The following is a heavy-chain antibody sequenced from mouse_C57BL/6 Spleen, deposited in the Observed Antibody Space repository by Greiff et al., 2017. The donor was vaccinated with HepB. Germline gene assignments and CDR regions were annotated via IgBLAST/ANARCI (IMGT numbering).Heavy chain of an antibody. CDR2: IDPSDSYT. CDR3: ASAGYSTPYAMDY. CDR1: GYTFTSYW. V-gene: IGHV1-50*01. D-gene: IGHD2-5*01. Sequence: VQLQQPGAELVKPGASVKLSCKASGYTFTSYWMQWVKQRPGQGLEWIGEIDPSDSYTNYNQKFKGKATLTVDTSSSTAYMQLSSLTSEDSALYYCASAGYSTPYAMDYWGPGTSVTGSS. J-gene: IGHJ4*01.